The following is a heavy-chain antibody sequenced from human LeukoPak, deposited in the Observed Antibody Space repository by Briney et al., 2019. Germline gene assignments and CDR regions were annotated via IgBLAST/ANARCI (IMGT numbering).Heavy chain of an antibody. J-gene: IGHJ4*02. D-gene: IGHD3-10*01. CDR3: AKHYMGSYNNRGLDS. CDR2: INHSGST. Sequence: PSETLSLTCAVYGGSFSGYYWSWIRQPPGKGLEWIGEINHSGSTNYNPSLESRVTISVDTSKNQFSLKLGSVTAAGTAVYYCAKHYMGSYNNRGLDSWGQGTLVTVSS. V-gene: IGHV4-34*01. CDR1: GGSFSGYY.